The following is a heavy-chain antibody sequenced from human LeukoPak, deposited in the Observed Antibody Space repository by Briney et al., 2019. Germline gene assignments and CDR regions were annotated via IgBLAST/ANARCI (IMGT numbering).Heavy chain of an antibody. CDR1: GFTFSRYW. V-gene: IGHV3-7*01. CDR3: ARGIVEVAGVSDHFDY. CDR2: VNQGGSEK. J-gene: IGHJ4*02. D-gene: IGHD2-2*01. Sequence: AGGSLRLSRAASGFTFSRYWMSWVRQAQGKGLEWVANVNQGGSEKYYVDSVKGRFTISRDNAKTSLYLQINSLRADDTALYFCARGIVEVAGVSDHFDYWGQGTLITVSS.